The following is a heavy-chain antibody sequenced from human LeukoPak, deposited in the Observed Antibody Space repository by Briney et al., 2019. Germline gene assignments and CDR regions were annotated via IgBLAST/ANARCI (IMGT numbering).Heavy chain of an antibody. J-gene: IGHJ4*02. CDR3: ARLRSYGCNRGIDY. V-gene: IGHV4-39*01. Sequence: PSETLSLTCTVSGGSISNTSYYWGWIRQPPGNGLEWIGSASYSGSTYYNPSLESRVIISVDTSKNQFSLRLSSVTAADTAIYYCARLRSYGCNRGIDYWGQGTLVAVSS. CDR1: GGSISNTSYY. CDR2: ASYSGST. D-gene: IGHD4-23*01.